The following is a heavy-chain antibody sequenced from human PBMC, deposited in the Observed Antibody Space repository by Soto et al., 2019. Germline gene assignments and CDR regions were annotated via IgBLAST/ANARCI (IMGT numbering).Heavy chain of an antibody. V-gene: IGHV4-59*01. D-gene: IGHD1-26*01. Sequence: SETLSLTCTVAGGSISSYYWSWIRQPPGKGLEWIGYIYYSGSTNYNPSLKSRVTISVDTSKNQFSLKLSSVTAADTAVYYCARDSPTGRYYNGMDVWGQGTTVTSP. CDR2: IYYSGST. CDR3: ARDSPTGRYYNGMDV. CDR1: GGSISSYY. J-gene: IGHJ6*02.